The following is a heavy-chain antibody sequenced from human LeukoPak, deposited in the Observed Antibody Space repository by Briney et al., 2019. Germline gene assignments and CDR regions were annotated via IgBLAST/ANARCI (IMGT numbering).Heavy chain of an antibody. D-gene: IGHD1-26*01. CDR3: ARDSGSYSGDFDY. CDR1: GFTFSSYW. V-gene: IGHV3-7*01. CDR2: IKQEGSEK. Sequence: GGSLRLSCAASGFTFSSYWMSWVRQAPGKGLEWVANIKQEGSEKYYVDSVKGRFTISRDNAKNSLYLQMNSLRAEDTAVYYCARDSGSYSGDFDYWGQGTLVTVSS. J-gene: IGHJ4*02.